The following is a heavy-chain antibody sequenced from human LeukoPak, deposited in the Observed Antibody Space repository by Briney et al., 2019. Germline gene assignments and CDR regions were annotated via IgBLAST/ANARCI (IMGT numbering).Heavy chain of an antibody. V-gene: IGHV4-59*01. CDR1: GGSISNYY. D-gene: IGHD2-15*01. J-gene: IGHJ4*02. CDR2: IYYSGTT. Sequence: SETLSLTCTVSGGSISNYYWSWIRQPPGKGLEWIGYIYYSGTTNYNPSLKSRVTISVDTSKKQFSLKLSSVTAADTAAYYCARATVAATTIDYWGQGTLVTVSS. CDR3: ARATVAATTIDY.